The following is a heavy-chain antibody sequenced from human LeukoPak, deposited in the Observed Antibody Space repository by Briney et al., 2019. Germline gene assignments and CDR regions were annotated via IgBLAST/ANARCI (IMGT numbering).Heavy chain of an antibody. J-gene: IGHJ4*02. CDR1: GGTFSGYY. D-gene: IGHD6-19*01. CDR2: INRSGST. V-gene: IGHV4-34*01. Sequence: SETLSLTCAVYGGTFSGYYWSWIRQPPGKGLEWIGEINRSGSTNYNPSLKSRVTISVDTSKNQFSLKLSSVTAADTAVYYCARADTAVAGTIDYWGQGTLVTVSS. CDR3: ARADTAVAGTIDY.